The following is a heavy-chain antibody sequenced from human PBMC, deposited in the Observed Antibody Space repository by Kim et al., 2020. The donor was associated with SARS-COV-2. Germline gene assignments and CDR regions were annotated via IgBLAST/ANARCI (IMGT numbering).Heavy chain of an antibody. CDR3: ASFTERVGFDD. J-gene: IGHJ4*02. CDR2: TA. D-gene: IGHD2-15*01. Sequence: TANYAQKFQGRVTITADESTSTAYMELSSLRSEDTAVYYCASFTERVGFDDWGQGTLVTVSS. V-gene: IGHV1-69*01.